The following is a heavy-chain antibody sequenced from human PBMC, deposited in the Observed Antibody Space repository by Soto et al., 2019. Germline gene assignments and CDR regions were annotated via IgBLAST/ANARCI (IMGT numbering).Heavy chain of an antibody. CDR1: GGSISSSSYY. Sequence: QLQLQESGPGLVKPSETLSLTCTVSGGSISSSSYYWGWIRQPPGKGLEWIGSIYYSGSTYYNPSLKSRVTLSVDTSKNHFSLKLSSVTAADTAVYYCAGGDYYDSSGYYYVDYWGQGTLVTVSS. J-gene: IGHJ4*02. CDR3: AGGDYYDSSGYYYVDY. CDR2: IYYSGST. V-gene: IGHV4-39*01. D-gene: IGHD3-22*01.